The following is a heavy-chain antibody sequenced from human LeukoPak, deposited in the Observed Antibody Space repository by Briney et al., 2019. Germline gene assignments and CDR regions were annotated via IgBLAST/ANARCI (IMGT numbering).Heavy chain of an antibody. V-gene: IGHV3-23*01. CDR2: ISASGGST. Sequence: GGSLRLSCAASGFTFSSSAMSWVRQVPGKGLEWVSGISASGGSTNYADVVKGRFTMSRDNVKNTLYLQMNSLRVEDTAVYYCARDPRNVGLAPWGQGTLVTVSS. CDR1: GFTFSSSA. D-gene: IGHD2-15*01. CDR3: ARDPRNVGLAP. J-gene: IGHJ5*02.